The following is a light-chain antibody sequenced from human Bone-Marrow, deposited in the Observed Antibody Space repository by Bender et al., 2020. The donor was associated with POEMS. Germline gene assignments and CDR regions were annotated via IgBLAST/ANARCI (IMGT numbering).Light chain of an antibody. V-gene: IGLV2-14*02. CDR1: SSDVGAYNL. CDR2: EGS. J-gene: IGLJ3*02. CDR3: VAWDASLNGWV. Sequence: QSALTQPASVSASPGQSITISCTGTSSDVGAYNLVSWYQQHPGKAPKLLIYEGSKRPSGVPDRFSGSKSGTSASLAITGLQSDDEAIYFCVAWDASLNGWVFGGGTKLTVL.